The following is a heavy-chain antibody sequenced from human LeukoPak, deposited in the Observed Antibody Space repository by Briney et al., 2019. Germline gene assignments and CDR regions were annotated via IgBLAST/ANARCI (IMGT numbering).Heavy chain of an antibody. V-gene: IGHV3-7*01. Sequence: GGSLRLSCAASGFTFSSYWMSWVRQAPGKGLEWVANIKQDGSEKYYVDSVKGRFTIYRDSAKNSLYLQMNTVRAEDTAVDYCARDYLEVAGTLLFDYWGQRTLVTVSS. CDR3: ARDYLEVAGTLLFDY. CDR1: GFTFSSYW. CDR2: IKQDGSEK. J-gene: IGHJ4*02. D-gene: IGHD6-19*01.